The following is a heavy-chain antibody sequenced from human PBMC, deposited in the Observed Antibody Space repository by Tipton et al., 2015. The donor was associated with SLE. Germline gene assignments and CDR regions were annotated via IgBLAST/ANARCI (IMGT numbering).Heavy chain of an antibody. J-gene: IGHJ3*02. CDR3: ARGPGLIAPGRAFDI. CDR1: GGSFSGYY. CDR2: INHSGST. D-gene: IGHD2/OR15-2a*01. V-gene: IGHV4-34*01. Sequence: TLSLTCAVYGGSFSGYYWSWIRQPPGKGLEWIGEINHSGSTNYNPSLKSRVTISVDTSKNQFSLKLSSVTAADTAVYYCARGPGLIAPGRAFDIWGQGTMVTVSS.